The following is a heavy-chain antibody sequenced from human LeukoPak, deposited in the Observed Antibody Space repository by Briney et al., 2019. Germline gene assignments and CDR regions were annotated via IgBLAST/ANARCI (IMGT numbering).Heavy chain of an antibody. CDR3: ARRSSYYYYMDV. J-gene: IGHJ6*03. V-gene: IGHV4-39*01. CDR2: IYYSGST. Sequence: SETLSLTCSVSGGSISSRTYYWAWIRQAPETGLEWIGSIYYSGSTYSNPSLRSRVTISVDTSKNQFSLKLNSVTAADTAVYYCARRSSYYYYMDVWGKGTTVTVSS. CDR1: GGSISSRTYY.